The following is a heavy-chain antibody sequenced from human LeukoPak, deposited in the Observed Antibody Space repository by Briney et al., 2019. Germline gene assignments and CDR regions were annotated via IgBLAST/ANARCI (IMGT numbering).Heavy chain of an antibody. Sequence: SVKVSCKASGGTFSSYAINWVRQAPGQGLEWMGGIIPIFGTANYAQKFQGRVTITADESTSTAYIELSSLRSEDTAVYYCARPEQPLSYYDFWSGSNRALDYWGQGTLVTVSS. CDR2: IIPIFGTA. V-gene: IGHV1-69*13. CDR1: GGTFSSYA. J-gene: IGHJ4*02. CDR3: ARPEQPLSYYDFWSGSNRALDY. D-gene: IGHD3-3*01.